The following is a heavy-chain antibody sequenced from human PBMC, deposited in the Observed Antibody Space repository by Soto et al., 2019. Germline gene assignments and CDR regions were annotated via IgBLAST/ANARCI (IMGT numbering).Heavy chain of an antibody. CDR2: ISAYNGNT. D-gene: IGHD2-15*01. V-gene: IGHV1-18*04. CDR1: GYTFTSYG. Sequence: QVQLVQSGAEVKKPGASVKVSCKDSGYTFTSYGISWVRQAPGQGLEWMGWISAYNGNTNYAQKLQGRVTMTTDTSTSTAYMELRSLRADDTAVYYCARSVVVVAATASWDYWGQGTLVTVSS. J-gene: IGHJ4*02. CDR3: ARSVVVVAATASWDY.